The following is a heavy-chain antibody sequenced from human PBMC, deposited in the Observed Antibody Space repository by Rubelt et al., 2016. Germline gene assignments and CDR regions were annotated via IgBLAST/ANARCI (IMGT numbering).Heavy chain of an antibody. V-gene: IGHV3-72*01. CDR2: IRNIADSYAT. D-gene: IGHD2-15*01. J-gene: IGHJ4*02. Sequence: GGEWVGRIRNIADSYATQYAVSVKGRFTISRDDSKNSLSLQMHSLKIEDTAVYYCVQGSAGYTQDWGQGTLVTVSS. CDR3: VQGSAGYTQD.